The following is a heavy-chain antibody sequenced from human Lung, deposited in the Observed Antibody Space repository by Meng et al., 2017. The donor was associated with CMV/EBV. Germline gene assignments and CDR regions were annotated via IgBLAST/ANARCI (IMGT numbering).Heavy chain of an antibody. CDR2: MNPNSGNT. V-gene: IGHV1-8*01. Sequence: SGYTFPSSDITWVRQATGQGLEWMGWMNPNSGNTAYAPKFQGRLTMTRNTSINTAYMDLSSLRSEDTAIYYCTRGRGSTHKGNWFDPWGQGTLVTVSS. CDR3: TRGRGSTHKGNWFDP. D-gene: IGHD3-10*01. J-gene: IGHJ5*02. CDR1: GYTFPSSD.